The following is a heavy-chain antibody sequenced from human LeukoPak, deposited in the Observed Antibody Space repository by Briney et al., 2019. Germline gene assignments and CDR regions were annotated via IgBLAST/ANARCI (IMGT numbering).Heavy chain of an antibody. CDR3: AKDGRNGRYSSSWYYYYGMDV. V-gene: IGHV3-21*04. Sequence: GGSLRLSCAASGFTFSSYSMNWVRQAPGKGLEWVSSISSSSSYIYYADSVKGRFTISRDNAKNSLYLQMNSLRAEDTAVYYCAKDGRNGRYSSSWYYYYGMDVWGQGTTVTVSS. CDR2: ISSSSSYI. J-gene: IGHJ6*02. CDR1: GFTFSSYS. D-gene: IGHD6-13*01.